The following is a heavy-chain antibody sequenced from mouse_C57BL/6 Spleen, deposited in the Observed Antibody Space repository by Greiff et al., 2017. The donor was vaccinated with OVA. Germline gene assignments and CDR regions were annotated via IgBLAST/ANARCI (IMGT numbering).Heavy chain of an antibody. CDR3: ARWSYGSSTDY. CDR2: IDPSDSYT. CDR1: GYTFTSYW. J-gene: IGHJ2*01. V-gene: IGHV1-50*01. D-gene: IGHD1-1*01. Sequence: QVQLKQPGAELVKPGASVKLSCKASGYTFTSYWMQWVKQRPGQGLEWIGEIDPSDSYTNYNQKFKGKATLTVDTSSSTAYMQLSSLTSEDSAVYYCARWSYGSSTDYWGQGTTLTVSS.